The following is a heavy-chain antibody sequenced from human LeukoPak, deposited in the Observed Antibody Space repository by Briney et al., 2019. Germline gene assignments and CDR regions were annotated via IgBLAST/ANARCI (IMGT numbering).Heavy chain of an antibody. CDR1: GFTFSSYS. CDR2: ISSSSSYI. J-gene: IGHJ4*02. D-gene: IGHD6-19*01. Sequence: GGSLRLSCAASGFTFSSYSMNWVRQAPGKGLEWVSSISSSSSYIYYADSVKGRFTISRDNAKNSLYLQMNSLRAEDTAVYYCARDKWGIAVVAFDYWGQGTLVTVSS. CDR3: ARDKWGIAVVAFDY. V-gene: IGHV3-21*01.